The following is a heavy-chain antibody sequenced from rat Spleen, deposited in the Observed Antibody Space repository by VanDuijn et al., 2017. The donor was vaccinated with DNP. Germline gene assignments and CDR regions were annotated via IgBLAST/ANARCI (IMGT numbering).Heavy chain of an antibody. J-gene: IGHJ4*01. CDR1: GFNFNDYW. CDR2: INEDSSII. CDR3: ARGRLYPHYAMDA. Sequence: EVKLVESGGGLVQPGTSLKLSCAASGFNFNDYWMGWVRQAPGKGLEWVGEINEDSSIINYTPSLRDKFTISRDNAQNTLYLQMSKLRSEDTAFYYCARGRLYPHYAMDAWGQGTSVTVSS. D-gene: IGHD1-2*01. V-gene: IGHV4-2*01.